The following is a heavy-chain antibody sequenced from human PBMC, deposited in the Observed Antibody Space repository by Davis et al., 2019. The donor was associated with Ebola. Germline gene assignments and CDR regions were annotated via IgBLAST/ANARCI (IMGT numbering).Heavy chain of an antibody. CDR1: GFTVSSNY. CDR3: AREKVTIFGVVIDPDAFDI. J-gene: IGHJ3*02. V-gene: IGHV3-53*01. Sequence: GESLKISCAASGFTVSSNYMSWVRQAPGKGLEWVSVIYSGGSTYYADSVKGRFTISRDNSKNTLYLQMNSLRAEDTAVYYCAREKVTIFGVVIDPDAFDIWGQGTMVTVSS. CDR2: IYSGGST. D-gene: IGHD3-3*01.